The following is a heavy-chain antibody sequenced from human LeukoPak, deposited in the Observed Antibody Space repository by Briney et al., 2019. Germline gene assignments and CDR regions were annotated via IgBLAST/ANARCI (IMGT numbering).Heavy chain of an antibody. CDR1: GYTFTSYG. CDR2: ISAYNGNT. D-gene: IGHD3-10*01. CDR3: ARLATYYYGSGSYHWFDP. J-gene: IGHJ5*02. V-gene: IGHV1-18*01. Sequence: ASVKVSCKASGYTFTSYGISWVRQAPGQGLEWMGWISAYNGNTNYAQKLQGRVTMTTDTSTSTAYMEPRSLRSDDTAVYYCARLATYYYGSGSYHWFDPWGQGTLVTVSS.